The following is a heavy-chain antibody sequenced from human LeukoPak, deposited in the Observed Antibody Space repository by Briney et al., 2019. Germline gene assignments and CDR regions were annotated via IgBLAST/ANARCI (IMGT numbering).Heavy chain of an antibody. CDR1: GFTFSSYA. CDR2: IKQHGSEK. Sequence: GGSLRLSCAASGFTFSSYAMSWVRQAPGKGLQWVANIKQHGSEKSYLDSVKGRFTISRDNTKNSLFLQMNSLRAEDTAVYYCARVGIDYLASYHFDQWGQGTLVTVSS. V-gene: IGHV3-7*01. D-gene: IGHD2/OR15-2a*01. CDR3: ARVGIDYLASYHFDQ. J-gene: IGHJ4*02.